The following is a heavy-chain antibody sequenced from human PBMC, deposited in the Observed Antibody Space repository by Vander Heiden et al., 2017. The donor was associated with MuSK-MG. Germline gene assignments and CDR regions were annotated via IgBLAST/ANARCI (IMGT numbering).Heavy chain of an antibody. J-gene: IGHJ4*02. V-gene: IGHV1-2*02. CDR2: INPNTGAT. CDR1: GYTFIAYY. Sequence: QVQLVQSGAEVKKPGASVKVSCKASGYTFIAYYIHWVRQAPGQGLQWMGWINPNTGATQYAQNFQGSVTMTRDTAIDSACMELNRLTADDTDVYFCARVKRRGYYFDYGGQGTLVTVSS. CDR3: ARVKRRGYYFDY. D-gene: IGHD2-15*01.